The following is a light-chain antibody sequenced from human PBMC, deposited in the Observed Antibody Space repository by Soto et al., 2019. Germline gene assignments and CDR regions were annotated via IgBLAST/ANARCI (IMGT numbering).Light chain of an antibody. Sequence: DIQMSQSPSSLSASVGDRITITCRASQSLGDYLNWYQQKPGMAPKLLIYRTSTVQSGIPSRFSGSGSGPQFTLTISGLRPEDFATYFCQQGQATPYTFGQGTILDIK. CDR3: QQGQATPYT. CDR1: QSLGDY. CDR2: RTS. V-gene: IGKV1-39*01. J-gene: IGKJ2*01.